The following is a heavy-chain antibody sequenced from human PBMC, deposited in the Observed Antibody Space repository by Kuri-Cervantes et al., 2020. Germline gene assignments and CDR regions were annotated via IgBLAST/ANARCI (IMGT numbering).Heavy chain of an antibody. J-gene: IGHJ4*02. CDR2: IKQDGSEK. V-gene: IGHV3-7*01. CDR3: AQGGNKDY. CDR1: GFTLSSYW. Sequence: ESLKISCAASGFTLSSYWLSWVRQAPGKGLAWVANIKQDGSEKYYVDSVKGRFTISRDNAKNSLYLQMNSLRAEDTAVYYCAQGGNKDYWGQGTLVTVSS. D-gene: IGHD4-23*01.